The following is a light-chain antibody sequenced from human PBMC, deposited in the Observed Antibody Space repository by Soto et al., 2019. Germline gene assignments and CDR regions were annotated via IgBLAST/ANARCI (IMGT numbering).Light chain of an antibody. V-gene: IGLV2-8*01. CDR2: EVS. Sequence: QSALTQPPSASGSPGQSVTISCTGTSSDVGGYNYVSRYQQHPGKAPKLMIYEVSKRPSGVPDRFSGSKSDNTASLTVSGLQAEDEADYYCSSYAGSNNVVFGGGTKLTVL. CDR1: SSDVGGYNY. J-gene: IGLJ2*01. CDR3: SSYAGSNNVV.